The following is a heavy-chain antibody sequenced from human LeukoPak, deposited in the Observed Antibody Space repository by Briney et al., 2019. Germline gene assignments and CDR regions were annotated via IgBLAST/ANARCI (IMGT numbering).Heavy chain of an antibody. CDR2: IYYSGST. D-gene: IGHD6-19*01. V-gene: IGHV4-39*07. Sequence: SETLSLTCTVSGGSISSSSYYWGWIRQPPGKGLEWIGSIYYSGSTYYNPSLKSRVTISVDTSKNQFSLKLSSVTAADTAVYYCARCGSRSGRRPWFDPWGQGTLVTVST. J-gene: IGHJ5*02. CDR1: GGSISSSSYY. CDR3: ARCGSRSGRRPWFDP.